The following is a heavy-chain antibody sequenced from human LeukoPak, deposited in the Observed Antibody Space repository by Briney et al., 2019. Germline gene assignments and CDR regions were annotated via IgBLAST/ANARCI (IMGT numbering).Heavy chain of an antibody. CDR3: AKPRSHADVLRFLEWLFSRPSFDY. Sequence: ASVKVSCKASGYTFTSYDINWVRQATGQGLGWMGWMNPNSRNTGYAQKFQGRVTMTRNTSISTAYMELSSLRAEDTAVYYCAKPRSHADVLRFLEWLFSRPSFDYWGQGTLVTVSS. CDR1: GYTFTSYD. D-gene: IGHD3-3*01. CDR2: MNPNSRNT. J-gene: IGHJ4*02. V-gene: IGHV1-8*01.